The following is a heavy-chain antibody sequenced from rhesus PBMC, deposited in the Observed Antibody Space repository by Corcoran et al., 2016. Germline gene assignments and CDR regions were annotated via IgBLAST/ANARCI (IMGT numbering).Heavy chain of an antibody. Sequence: QVQLQESGPGLVKPSETLSLTCAVSGASISTSWWSWIRQSPGKGLEWIAESNGDGGIDYQNPPLRSRVTSSRDASRKQFSLKLTSVTAADTAVYYCARDCSSYLNDYWGQGVLGTVSS. V-gene: IGHV4-80*01. D-gene: IGHD2-15*01. J-gene: IGHJ4*01. CDR3: ARDCSSYLNDY. CDR2: SNGDGGID. CDR1: GASISTSW.